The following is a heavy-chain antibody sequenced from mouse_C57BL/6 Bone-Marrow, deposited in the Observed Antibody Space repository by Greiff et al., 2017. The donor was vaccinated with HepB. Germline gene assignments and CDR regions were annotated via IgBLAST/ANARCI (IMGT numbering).Heavy chain of an antibody. D-gene: IGHD1-1*01. V-gene: IGHV1-50*01. Sequence: QVQLQQPGAELVKPGASVKLSCKASGYTFTSYWMQWVKQRPGQGLEWIGEIDPSDSYTNYNQKFKGKATLTVDTSSSTAYMQLSSLTSEDSAVYYCARYPNYYGSSYGYWGQGTTLTVSS. CDR1: GYTFTSYW. CDR2: IDPSDSYT. J-gene: IGHJ2*01. CDR3: ARYPNYYGSSYGY.